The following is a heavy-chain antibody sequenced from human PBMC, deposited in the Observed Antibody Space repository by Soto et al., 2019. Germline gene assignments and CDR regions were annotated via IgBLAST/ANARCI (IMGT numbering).Heavy chain of an antibody. CDR1: GYTFTSYG. CDR3: GRGRYGDY. J-gene: IGHJ4*02. Sequence: QVHLVQSGAEVKKPGASVKVSCKASGYTFTSYGITWVRQAPGQGLEWMGWISAHNGNTDYAQKLQGRVIVTRDTSTSTAYLELRSLISVFTAVYYCGRGRYGDYWGQGALVTVSS. V-gene: IGHV1-18*01. D-gene: IGHD1-1*01. CDR2: ISAHNGNT.